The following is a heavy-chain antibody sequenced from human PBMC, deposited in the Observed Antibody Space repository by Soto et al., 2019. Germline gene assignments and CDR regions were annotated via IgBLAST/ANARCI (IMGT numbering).Heavy chain of an antibody. CDR1: GGTFSSYA. CDR2: IIPIFGTA. J-gene: IGHJ5*02. D-gene: IGHD6-13*01. V-gene: IGHV1-69*01. CDR3: ARDGSSWYDQGSNWFDP. Sequence: QVQLVQSGAEVKKPGSSVKVSCKASGGTFSSYAISWVRQAPGQGLEWMGGIIPIFGTANYAQKFQGRVTITADESTSTAYMELSSLRSEDTAVYYCARDGSSWYDQGSNWFDPWGQGTLVTVSS.